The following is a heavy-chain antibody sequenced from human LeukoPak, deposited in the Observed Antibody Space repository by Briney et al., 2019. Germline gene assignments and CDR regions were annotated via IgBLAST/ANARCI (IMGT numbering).Heavy chain of an antibody. CDR2: VRSKSAGETT. Sequence: PGGSLRLPCAASGLSISNDWMSWVRQAPGKGLEWVARVRSKSAGETTDYAAPGKGRFTISRDDSKNTLYLQMNSLKTEDTAVYYCTLIQGWGSGSYYRDFWGQGTLVTVSS. D-gene: IGHD3-10*01. V-gene: IGHV3-15*01. CDR3: TLIQGWGSGSYYRDF. CDR1: GLSISNDW. J-gene: IGHJ4*02.